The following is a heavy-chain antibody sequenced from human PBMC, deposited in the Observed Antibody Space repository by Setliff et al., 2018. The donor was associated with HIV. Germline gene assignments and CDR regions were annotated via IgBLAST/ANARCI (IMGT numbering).Heavy chain of an antibody. J-gene: IGHJ4*02. CDR3: ARGSQFLEWLFASDFDY. D-gene: IGHD3-3*01. Sequence: ASVKVSCKASGYTFTGYYMHWVRQAPGQGLEWMGIINPSGGSTNYAQKFQGRVTMTRDTSTSTVYMELSSLRSEDTAVYYCARGSQFLEWLFASDFDYWGQGTLVTV. CDR2: INPSGGST. CDR1: GYTFTGYY. V-gene: IGHV1-46*01.